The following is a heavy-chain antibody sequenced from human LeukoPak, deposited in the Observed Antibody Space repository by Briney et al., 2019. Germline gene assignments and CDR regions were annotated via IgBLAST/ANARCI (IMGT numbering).Heavy chain of an antibody. CDR2: IKQDGSEK. CDR3: ARDLLFTAN. V-gene: IGHV3-7*01. J-gene: IGHJ4*02. CDR1: GFTFSSYW. D-gene: IGHD5-18*01. Sequence: GGSLRLSCAASGFTFSSYWVSWVRQAPGKGLEWVANIKQDGSEKYYVDSVKGRFTISRDNAKNSLYLQMNSLRAEDTAVYYCARDLLFTANWGQGTLVTVSS.